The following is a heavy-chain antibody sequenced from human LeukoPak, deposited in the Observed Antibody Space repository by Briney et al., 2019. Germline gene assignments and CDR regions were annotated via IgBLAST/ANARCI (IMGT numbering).Heavy chain of an antibody. V-gene: IGHV3-21*01. Sequence: GGSLRLSCAASGFTFSSYVMNWVRQAPGKGLEWVSSISSTSTYIYYADSVKGRFTVSRDNAKKSLYLQMNSLRADDTAVYYCTRDEDEELVRDYWGQGTLVTVSS. CDR1: GFTFSSYV. J-gene: IGHJ4*02. D-gene: IGHD6-13*01. CDR2: ISSTSTYI. CDR3: TRDEDEELVRDY.